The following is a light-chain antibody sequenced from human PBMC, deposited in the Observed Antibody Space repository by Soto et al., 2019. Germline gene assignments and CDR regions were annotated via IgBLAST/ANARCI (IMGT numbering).Light chain of an antibody. CDR1: QSLPHSNGYNY. V-gene: IGKV2-28*01. CDR2: LGS. J-gene: IGKJ1*01. CDR3: QQYYSPPWT. Sequence: DIVMTQSPLSLPVTPGEPASISCRSSQSLPHSNGYNYLDWYLQKPGQSPQLLIYLGSNRASGVPDRFSGSGSGTDFTLKISRVEAEDVGVYYCQQYYSPPWTFGQGTKVEIK.